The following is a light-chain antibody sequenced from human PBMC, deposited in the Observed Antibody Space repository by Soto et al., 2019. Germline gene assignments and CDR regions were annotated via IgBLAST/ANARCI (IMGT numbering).Light chain of an antibody. CDR1: QTISSY. Sequence: DIQMTQSPSSLSASVGDRVTITCRPSQTISSYLNWFQQKPGKAPKLLIYTASRLQSGVPSRFSGSGSGTDFTLTISSLQPEDFATYYCQQSYSTPYTFGQGTKLEIK. CDR3: QQSYSTPYT. J-gene: IGKJ2*01. CDR2: TAS. V-gene: IGKV1-39*01.